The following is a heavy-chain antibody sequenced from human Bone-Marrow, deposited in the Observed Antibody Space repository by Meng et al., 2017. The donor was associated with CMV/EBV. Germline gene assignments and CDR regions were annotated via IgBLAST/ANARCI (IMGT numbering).Heavy chain of an antibody. Sequence: SETLSLTCTVSGGSISSSSYYWGWIRQPPGKGLEWIGSIYYSGSTYYNPSLKSRVTISVDTSKNQFSLKLSSVTAADTAVYYCARDNGGYYDFWSGYYYFDYWGQGTLVSGAS. CDR1: GGSISSSSYY. CDR2: IYYSGST. J-gene: IGHJ4*02. D-gene: IGHD3-3*01. CDR3: ARDNGGYYDFWSGYYYFDY. V-gene: IGHV4-39*07.